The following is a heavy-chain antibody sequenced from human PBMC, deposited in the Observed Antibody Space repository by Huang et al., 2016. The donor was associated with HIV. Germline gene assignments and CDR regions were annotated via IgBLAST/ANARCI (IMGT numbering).Heavy chain of an antibody. CDR1: GYGFSSYW. V-gene: IGHV5-51*01. CDR2: IYPRYSET. Sequence: EVLLVQSGAELKEPGESLKISCKASGYGFSSYWIGWVRQKPGKGLEWMGIIYPRYSETKDSPSFDGQVTISADKSTRTAYLQWESLKAPDTAIYFCARQVDGFRSHFDFWGQGTLVSVSS. CDR3: ARQVDGFRSHFDF. D-gene: IGHD5-18*01. J-gene: IGHJ4*02.